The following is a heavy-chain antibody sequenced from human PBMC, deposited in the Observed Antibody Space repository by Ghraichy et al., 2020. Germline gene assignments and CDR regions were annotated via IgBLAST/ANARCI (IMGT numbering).Heavy chain of an antibody. CDR3: TRLLEPVVGSFDC. Sequence: LSLTCAASGFTFSGSAIQWVRQAPGKGLEWVGRIRTKANNYATAYAASVNGRFAISRDDSQNTAYLQMSSLKTEDTAVYYCTRLLEPVVGSFDCWGQGTLVTVSS. CDR2: IRTKANNYAT. J-gene: IGHJ4*02. D-gene: IGHD2-21*01. V-gene: IGHV3-73*01. CDR1: GFTFSGSA.